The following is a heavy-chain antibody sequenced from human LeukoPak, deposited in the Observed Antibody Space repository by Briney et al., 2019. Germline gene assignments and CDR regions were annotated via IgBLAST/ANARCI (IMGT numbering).Heavy chain of an antibody. CDR3: ARRGYQLLNYYYYYYMDV. Sequence: SETLSLTCAVYGGSFSGYYWSWIRQPPGKGLEWIGEINHSGSTNYNPSLKSRVTISVDTSKNQFSLKLSSVTAADTAVYYCARRGYQLLNYYYYYYMDVWGKGTTVTVSS. CDR2: INHSGST. V-gene: IGHV4-34*01. D-gene: IGHD2-2*01. J-gene: IGHJ6*03. CDR1: GGSFSGYY.